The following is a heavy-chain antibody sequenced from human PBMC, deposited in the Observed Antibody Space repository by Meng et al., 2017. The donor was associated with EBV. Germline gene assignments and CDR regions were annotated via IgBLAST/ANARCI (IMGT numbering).Heavy chain of an antibody. CDR2: IIPAGGNT. J-gene: IGHJ4*02. V-gene: IGHV1-46*01. Sequence: VQRVQAGAEGKKPGASVKVSCKASGYTFTSYYLHWVRQAPGQVLEWMGIIIPAGGNTNYAQKVRGRFTMTRDTSTSTVYMDLSILTSEDTAVYYCVRELVGGTFDYWGQGTLVTVSS. CDR1: GYTFTSYY. CDR3: VRELVGGTFDY. D-gene: IGHD1/OR15-1a*01.